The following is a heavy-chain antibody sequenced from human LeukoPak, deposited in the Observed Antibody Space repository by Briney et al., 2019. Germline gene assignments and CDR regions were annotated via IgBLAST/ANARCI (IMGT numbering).Heavy chain of an antibody. CDR1: GGSISSGSYY. CDR2: IYYSGST. V-gene: IGHV4-61*01. Sequence: PSETLSLTCTVSGGSISSGSYYWSWIRQPPGKGLEWIGYIYYSGSTNYNPSLKSRVTISVDTSKNQFSLKLSSVTAADTAVYYCARDRGGYYYVDAFDIWGQGTMVTVSS. D-gene: IGHD3-22*01. CDR3: ARDRGGYYYVDAFDI. J-gene: IGHJ3*02.